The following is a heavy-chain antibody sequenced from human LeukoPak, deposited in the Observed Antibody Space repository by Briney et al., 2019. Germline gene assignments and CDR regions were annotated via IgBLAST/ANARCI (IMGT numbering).Heavy chain of an antibody. Sequence: HTGGSLRLSCAASGFTFRNYAMHWVRQAPGKGLERVAVMSYDGSNQYYTDSVKGRFTISRDNSKNTLYLQMNSLRVEDTAVYYCATSDHYDYVWGSYRYWGQGTLVTVSS. V-gene: IGHV3-30*04. CDR1: GFTFRNYA. CDR3: ATSDHYDYVWGSYRY. J-gene: IGHJ4*02. CDR2: MSYDGSNQ. D-gene: IGHD3-16*02.